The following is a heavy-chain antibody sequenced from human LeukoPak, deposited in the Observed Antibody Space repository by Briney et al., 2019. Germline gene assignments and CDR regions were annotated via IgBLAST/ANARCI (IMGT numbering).Heavy chain of an antibody. J-gene: IGHJ5*02. D-gene: IGHD3-10*01. V-gene: IGHV3-30*02. CDR3: AKDLGRDRWFGES. CDR2: VRYDGTEK. Sequence: PGGSLRLSCAASGFTFSTYGLHWVRQAPGKGLQWVAFVRYDGTEKYYADSVKGRFTISKDTSKNTLYLQMNSLTVEDTAVYYCAKDLGRDRWFGESWGQGTLVTVSS. CDR1: GFTFSTYG.